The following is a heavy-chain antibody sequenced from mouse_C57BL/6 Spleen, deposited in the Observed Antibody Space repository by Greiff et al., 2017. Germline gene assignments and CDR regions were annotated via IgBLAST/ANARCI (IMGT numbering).Heavy chain of an antibody. J-gene: IGHJ4*01. CDR2: IYPRDGST. D-gene: IGHD1-1*01. V-gene: IGHV1-85*01. Sequence: VQLQQSGPELVKPGASVKLSCKASGYTFTSYDINWVKQRPGQGLEWIGWIYPRDGSTKYNEKFKGKATLTVDTSSSTAYMELHSLTSEASAVYFGARTPITTVVDAMDYWGQGTSVTVSS. CDR3: ARTPITTVVDAMDY. CDR1: GYTFTSYD.